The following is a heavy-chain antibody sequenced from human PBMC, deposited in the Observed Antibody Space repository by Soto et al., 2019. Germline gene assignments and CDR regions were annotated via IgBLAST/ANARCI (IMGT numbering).Heavy chain of an antibody. CDR2: IIPIFGTA. CDR1: GGTFSSYA. V-gene: IGHV1-69*01. Sequence: QVQLVQSGAEVKKPGSSVKVSCKASGGTFSSYAISWVRQAPGQGLEWMGGIIPIFGTANYAQKFQGRVTITADESPTTAYMELGSLRFEDTAVYYCAVALFDGSGRGGPDYWGQGTLVTVSS. CDR3: AVALFDGSGRGGPDY. D-gene: IGHD3-10*01. J-gene: IGHJ4*02.